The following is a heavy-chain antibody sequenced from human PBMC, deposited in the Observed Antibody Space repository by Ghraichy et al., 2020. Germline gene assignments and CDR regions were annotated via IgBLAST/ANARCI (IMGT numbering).Heavy chain of an antibody. CDR1: GFTVSSNH. CDR3: LTFGGPIAPGY. Sequence: LSLTCAASGFTVSSNHMSWVRQSVGKGLEWVSTIYSGGNTLYADSVKGQFTISRDSSKSTLYLQMNSLRVEDTAVYFCLTFGGPIAPGYSGQGTLVSVSS. J-gene: IGHJ4*02. D-gene: IGHD3-16*01. CDR2: IYSGGNT. V-gene: IGHV3-66*02.